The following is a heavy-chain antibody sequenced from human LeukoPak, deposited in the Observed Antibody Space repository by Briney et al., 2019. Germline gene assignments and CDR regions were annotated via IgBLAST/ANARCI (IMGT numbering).Heavy chain of an antibody. D-gene: IGHD7-27*01. CDR3: ARQSGLTGPYYYYGMDV. CDR2: IRPDGSED. J-gene: IGHJ6*02. CDR1: GFTFSSYW. V-gene: IGHV3-7*01. Sequence: GGSLRLSCAASGFTFSSYWMSWVRQAPGKGLEWVASIRPDGSEDYCMDSVKGRFTISRDNAENSLYLQMNSLRAEDTAVYYCARQSGLTGPYYYYGMDVWGQGTTVTVSS.